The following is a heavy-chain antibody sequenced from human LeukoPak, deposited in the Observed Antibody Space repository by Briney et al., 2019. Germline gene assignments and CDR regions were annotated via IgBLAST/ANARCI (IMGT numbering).Heavy chain of an antibody. Sequence: PWGSLRLSCAASGFTFRTSGMNWVRQAPGKGLEWVSYISSSGTTISYAQSVKGRFTITRDNAQNSLTLHMNTLRADDTAVYYCAKDGGTHFDHWGQGTLVTVSS. D-gene: IGHD1-26*01. CDR3: AKDGGTHFDH. J-gene: IGHJ4*02. CDR1: GFTFRTSG. CDR2: ISSSGTTI. V-gene: IGHV3-48*01.